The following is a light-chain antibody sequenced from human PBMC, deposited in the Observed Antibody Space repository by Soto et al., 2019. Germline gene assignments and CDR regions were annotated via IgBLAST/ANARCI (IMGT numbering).Light chain of an antibody. V-gene: IGLV2-14*01. Sequence: QSVLTQPASVSGSPRQSISISCTGTSSDVGGYKYVSWYQQHPGKAPKLIIYEVSNRPSGASNRFSGSKSANTASLTISGLQAEDEADYYCSSYSSSNTAVFGTGTKVTVL. CDR2: EVS. CDR1: SSDVGGYKY. CDR3: SSYSSSNTAV. J-gene: IGLJ1*01.